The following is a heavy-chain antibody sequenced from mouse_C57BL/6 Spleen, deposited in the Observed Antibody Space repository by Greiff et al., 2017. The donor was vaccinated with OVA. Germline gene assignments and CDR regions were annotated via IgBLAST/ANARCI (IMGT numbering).Heavy chain of an antibody. Sequence: VQLQQSGAELVRPGASVTLSCKASGYTFTDYEMHWVKQTPVHGLEWIGAIDPETGGTAYNQKFKGKAILTADKSSSTAYMELRSLTSEDSAVYYCTEATVVPGTYWGQGTLVTVSA. D-gene: IGHD1-1*01. CDR3: TEATVVPGTY. J-gene: IGHJ3*01. CDR1: GYTFTDYE. V-gene: IGHV1-15*01. CDR2: IDPETGGT.